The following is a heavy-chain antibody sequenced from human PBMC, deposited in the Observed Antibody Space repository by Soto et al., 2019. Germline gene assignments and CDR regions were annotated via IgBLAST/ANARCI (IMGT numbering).Heavy chain of an antibody. CDR2: IIPIFGTA. V-gene: IGHV1-69*01. CDR3: ARGIVVVTAPYSGAFDI. Sequence: QVQLVQSGAEVKKPGSSVKVSCKASGGTFSSYAISWVRQAPGQGLEWMGGIIPIFGTANYAQKFQGRVTIIADESTSTAYMELSSLRSEDTAVYYCARGIVVVTAPYSGAFDIWGQGTMVTVSS. J-gene: IGHJ3*02. D-gene: IGHD2-21*02. CDR1: GGTFSSYA.